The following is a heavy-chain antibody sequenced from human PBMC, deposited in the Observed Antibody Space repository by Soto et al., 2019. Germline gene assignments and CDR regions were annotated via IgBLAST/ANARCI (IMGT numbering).Heavy chain of an antibody. V-gene: IGHV1-24*01. D-gene: IGHD3-16*01. Sequence: ASVKVSCKVSGYTLTELSMHWVRQAPGKGLEWMGGFDPEDGETIYAQKFQGRVTMTEDTSTDTAYMELSSLRSEDTAVYYCATPLGGLFAFDIWGQGTMVIVS. CDR3: ATPLGGLFAFDI. CDR2: FDPEDGET. CDR1: GYTLTELS. J-gene: IGHJ3*02.